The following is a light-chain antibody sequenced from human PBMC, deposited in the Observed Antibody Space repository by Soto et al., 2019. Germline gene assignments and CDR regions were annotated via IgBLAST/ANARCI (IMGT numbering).Light chain of an antibody. Sequence: QSALTQPASVSGSPGQSITISCTGTSSDVGGNKYVSWYQHYPGKAPKLMICDVSNRPSGVSNRFSGSKSGNTASLTISGLQAEDEADSYCSAFTGNTYVFGPGTKVTVL. V-gene: IGLV2-14*03. CDR2: DVS. CDR1: SSDVGGNKY. J-gene: IGLJ1*01. CDR3: SAFTGNTYV.